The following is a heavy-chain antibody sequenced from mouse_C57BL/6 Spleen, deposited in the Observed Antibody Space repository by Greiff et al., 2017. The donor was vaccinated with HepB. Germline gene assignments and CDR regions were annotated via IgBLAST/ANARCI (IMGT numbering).Heavy chain of an antibody. CDR1: GYTFTSYW. Sequence: QVQLQQSGAELVKPGASVKLSCKASGYTFTSYWMHWVKQRPGRGLEWIGRIDPNSGGTKYNEKFKGKATLTVDKPSSTAYMQLSSLTSEDPAVYYYAREGTTEAEYYFDYWGQGTTLTVSS. D-gene: IGHD1-1*01. CDR3: AREGTTEAEYYFDY. V-gene: IGHV1-72*01. J-gene: IGHJ2*01. CDR2: IDPNSGGT.